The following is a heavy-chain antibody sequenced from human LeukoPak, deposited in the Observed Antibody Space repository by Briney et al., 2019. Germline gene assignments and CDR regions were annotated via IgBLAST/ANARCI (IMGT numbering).Heavy chain of an antibody. CDR3: ATPPRRPTKPNQDDY. D-gene: IGHD1-14*01. CDR2: INPNSGGT. V-gene: IGHV1-2*02. CDR1: GYTFTGYY. J-gene: IGHJ4*02. Sequence: PPASVKVSCKASGYTFTGYYMHWVRQAPGQGLEWMGWINPNSGGTNYAQKFQGRVTMTRDTSISTAYMELSRLRSDDTAVYYCATPPRRPTKPNQDDYWGQGTLVTVSS.